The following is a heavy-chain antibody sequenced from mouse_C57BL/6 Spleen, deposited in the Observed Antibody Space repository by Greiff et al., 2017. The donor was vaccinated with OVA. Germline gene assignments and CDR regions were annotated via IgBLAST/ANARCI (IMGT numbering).Heavy chain of an antibody. D-gene: IGHD2-3*01. CDR2: FHPYNDDT. J-gene: IGHJ3*01. CDR1: GYTFTTYP. CDR3: ARGDGYPWFAY. Sequence: VKVVESGAELVKPGASVKMSCKASGYTFTTYPIEWMKQNHGKSLEWIGNFHPYNDDTKYNEKFKGKATLTVEKSSSTVYLELSRLTSDDSAVYYCARGDGYPWFAYWGQGTLVTVSA. V-gene: IGHV1-47*01.